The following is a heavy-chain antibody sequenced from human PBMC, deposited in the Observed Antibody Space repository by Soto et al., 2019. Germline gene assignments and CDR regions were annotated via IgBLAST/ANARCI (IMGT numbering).Heavy chain of an antibody. CDR2: INHSGST. J-gene: IGHJ6*02. Sequence: SETLSLTCAVYGGSFSGYYWSWIRQPPGKGLEWIGEINHSGSTNYNPSLKSRVTISVDTSKNQFSLKLSSVTAADTAVYYCARIHVAYDFWSGYYAYYYYGMDVWGQGTTVTVSS. CDR1: GGSFSGYY. V-gene: IGHV4-34*01. CDR3: ARIHVAYDFWSGYYAYYYYGMDV. D-gene: IGHD3-3*01.